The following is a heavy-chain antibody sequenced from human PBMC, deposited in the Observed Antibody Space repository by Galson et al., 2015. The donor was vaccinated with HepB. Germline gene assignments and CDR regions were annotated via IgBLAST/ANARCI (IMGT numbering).Heavy chain of an antibody. CDR1: GFTFSSYA. CDR2: ISGSGGST. CDR3: AKDLDEGAYYDFWSGYYAFDI. Sequence: SLRLSCAASGFTFSSYAMSWVRQAPGKGLEWVSAISGSGGSTYYADSVKGRFTISRDNSKNTLYLQMNSLRAEDTAVYYCAKDLDEGAYYDFWSGYYAFDIWGQGTMVTVSS. J-gene: IGHJ3*02. V-gene: IGHV3-23*01. D-gene: IGHD3-3*01.